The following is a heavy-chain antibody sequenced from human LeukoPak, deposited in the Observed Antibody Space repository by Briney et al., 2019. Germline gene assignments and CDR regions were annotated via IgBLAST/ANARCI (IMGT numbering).Heavy chain of an antibody. J-gene: IGHJ2*01. CDR1: GFTFSSYG. CDR3: AKAQIAAVDWYFDL. Sequence: PGGSLRLSCAASGFTFSSYGMHWVRQAPGKGLEWVAFIRYDGSNKYYADSVKGRFTISRDNSKNTLYLQMNSLRAEDTAVYYCAKAQIAAVDWYFDLWGRGTLVTVSS. D-gene: IGHD6-13*01. V-gene: IGHV3-30*02. CDR2: IRYDGSNK.